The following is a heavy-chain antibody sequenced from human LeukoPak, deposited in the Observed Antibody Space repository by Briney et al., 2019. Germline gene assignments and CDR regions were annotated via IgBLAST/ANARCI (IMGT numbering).Heavy chain of an antibody. CDR3: ARGFSETVDLPFDY. V-gene: IGHV4-4*02. CDR2: IFHSGSA. J-gene: IGHJ4*02. D-gene: IGHD4-11*01. Sequence: SGTLSLTCTVSSDSIFTSNWWSWVRQPPGKGLEWIGQIFHSGSASYSPSLKSRVTISMDKSKNQISLKLSSVTAADTAVYYCARGFSETVDLPFDYWGQGTLVTVSS. CDR1: SDSIFTSNW.